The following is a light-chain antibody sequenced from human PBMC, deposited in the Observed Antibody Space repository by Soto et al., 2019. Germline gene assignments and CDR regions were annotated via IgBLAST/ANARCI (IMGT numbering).Light chain of an antibody. CDR2: KAS. J-gene: IGKJ2*01. V-gene: IGKV1-5*03. Sequence: DIQMTQSPSTLSASVGDRVTITCRASQSIRSWLAWYQQKPGKAPKLLIYKASSLESGVPSRFSGSGSGTEFTLTISSLQPDDFATYYCQQYNSYWYTFGQGTKLEIK. CDR3: QQYNSYWYT. CDR1: QSIRSW.